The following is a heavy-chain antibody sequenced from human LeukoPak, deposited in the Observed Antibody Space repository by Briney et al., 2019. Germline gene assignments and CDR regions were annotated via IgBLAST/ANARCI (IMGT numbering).Heavy chain of an antibody. CDR2: ISGDSTYI. V-gene: IGHV3-21*01. CDR3: ARGEYGSGSYHIDY. J-gene: IGHJ4*02. Sequence: GGSLRLSCAASGFTFSRYSMNWVRQAPGTGLEWVSYISGDSTYIYYADSVKGRFTISRDNAKNSLYLQMNSLRAEDTAVYYYARGEYGSGSYHIDYWGQGTLVTVSS. D-gene: IGHD3-10*01. CDR1: GFTFSRYS.